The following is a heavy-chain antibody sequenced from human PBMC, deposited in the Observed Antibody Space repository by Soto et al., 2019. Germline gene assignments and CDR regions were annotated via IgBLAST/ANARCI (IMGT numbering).Heavy chain of an antibody. V-gene: IGHV1-58*01. Sequence: ASVKVSCKASGFTFTSSAVQWVRQARGQRLEWIGWIVVGSGNTNYAQKFQERVTITRDMSTSTAYMELSSLRSEDTAVYYCAAEEPSLRPRLYYYYGMDVWGQGTTVTV. CDR2: IVVGSGNT. D-gene: IGHD3-16*01. J-gene: IGHJ6*02. CDR3: AAEEPSLRPRLYYYYGMDV. CDR1: GFTFTSSA.